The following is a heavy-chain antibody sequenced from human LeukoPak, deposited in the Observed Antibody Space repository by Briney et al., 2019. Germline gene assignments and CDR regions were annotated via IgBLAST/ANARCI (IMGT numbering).Heavy chain of an antibody. J-gene: IGHJ4*02. CDR1: GVC. V-gene: IGHV3-33*07. Sequence: GGSLRLSCAVSGVCWVRQAPGKGLEWVAIIWYDESKKYYADSVKGRFTVSRDNSKNTLYLQMNSLRVEGAAVYFCARGGSYFVHWGQRTLVTVSS. CDR3: ARGGSYFVH. D-gene: IGHD3-16*01. CDR2: IWYDESKK.